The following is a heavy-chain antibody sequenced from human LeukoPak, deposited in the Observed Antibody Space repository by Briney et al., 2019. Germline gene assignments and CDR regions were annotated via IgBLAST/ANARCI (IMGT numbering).Heavy chain of an antibody. CDR1: GFTFSSYE. CDR3: ARDYSGSYYSSFDY. D-gene: IGHD1-26*01. CDR2: ISSSGSTI. V-gene: IGHV3-48*03. J-gene: IGHJ4*02. Sequence: GGSLRLSCAASGFTFSSYEMNWVRQAPGKGLEWVSYISSSGSTIYYADSVKGRFTISRDNAKNSLYLQMNSLRAEDTAVYYCARDYSGSYYSSFDYWGQGTLVTVSS.